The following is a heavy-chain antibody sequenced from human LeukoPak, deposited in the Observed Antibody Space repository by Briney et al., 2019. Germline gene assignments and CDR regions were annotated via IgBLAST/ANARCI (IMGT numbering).Heavy chain of an antibody. CDR2: ISGSGGST. CDR1: GFTFSSYA. D-gene: IGHD6-13*01. J-gene: IGHJ4*02. CDR3: ASPPGIAAAGNSRDDY. V-gene: IGHV3-23*01. Sequence: GGSLRLSCAASGFTFSSYAMSWVRQAPGKRLEWVSAISGSGGSTYYADSVKGRFTISRDNSKNTLYLQMNSLIAEDTAVYYCASPPGIAAAGNSRDDYWGQGTLVTVSS.